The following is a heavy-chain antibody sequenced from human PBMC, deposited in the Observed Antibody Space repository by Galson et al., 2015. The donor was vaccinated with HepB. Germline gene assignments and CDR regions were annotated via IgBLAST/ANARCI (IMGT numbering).Heavy chain of an antibody. J-gene: IGHJ2*01. Sequence: SLRLSCAASGFTFSSYSMNWVRQAPGKGLEWVSSISSSSYIYYADSVKGRFTISRDNAKNSLYLQMNSLRAEDTAVYYCARDRAAAEYWYFDLWGRGTLVTVSS. V-gene: IGHV3-21*01. D-gene: IGHD6-13*01. CDR2: ISSSSYI. CDR1: GFTFSSYS. CDR3: ARDRAAAEYWYFDL.